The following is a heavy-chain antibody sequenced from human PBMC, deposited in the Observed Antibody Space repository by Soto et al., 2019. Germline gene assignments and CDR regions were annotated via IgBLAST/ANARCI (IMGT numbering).Heavy chain of an antibody. CDR3: ASRLFCSGGSCYNSHYYYGMDV. Sequence: QVQLVQSGAEVKKPGSSVKVSCKASGGTFSSYAISWVRQAPGQGLEWMGGIIPIFGTANYAQKFQGRVTITADQSTSTAYMELSSLRSEDTAVYYCASRLFCSGGSCYNSHYYYGMDVWGQGTTVTVSS. CDR1: GGTFSSYA. D-gene: IGHD2-15*01. J-gene: IGHJ6*02. CDR2: IIPIFGTA. V-gene: IGHV1-69*01.